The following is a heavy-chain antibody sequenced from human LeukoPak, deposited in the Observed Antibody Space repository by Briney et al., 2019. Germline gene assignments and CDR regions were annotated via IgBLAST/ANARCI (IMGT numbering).Heavy chain of an antibody. J-gene: IGHJ4*02. Sequence: GASVKVSCKASGYSFTAYYIHWMRQAPGQGPEWMGWINIDSGGTNYAQKFQGRVTMTRDTSISTAYMEMSSLRSDDTAVYYCVRDHLHYFDYWGQGTLVTVSS. CDR1: GYSFTAYY. V-gene: IGHV1-2*02. CDR3: VRDHLHYFDY. CDR2: INIDSGGT.